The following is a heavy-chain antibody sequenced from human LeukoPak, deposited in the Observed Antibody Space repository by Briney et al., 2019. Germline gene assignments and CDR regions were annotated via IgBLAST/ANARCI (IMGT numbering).Heavy chain of an antibody. CDR1: GYTFTSYA. D-gene: IGHD3-10*01. Sequence: ASVKVSCKASGYTFTSYAMHWVRQAPGQRPEWMGWINAGNGNTKYSQKFQGRVTITRDTSASTAYMGLSSLRSEDTAVYYCARDPRNYYGSGSYSGAFDIWGQGTMVTVSS. V-gene: IGHV1-3*01. J-gene: IGHJ3*02. CDR3: ARDPRNYYGSGSYSGAFDI. CDR2: INAGNGNT.